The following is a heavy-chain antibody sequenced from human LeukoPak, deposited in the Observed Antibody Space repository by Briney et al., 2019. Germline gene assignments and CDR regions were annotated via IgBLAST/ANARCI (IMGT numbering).Heavy chain of an antibody. Sequence: ETLSLTCTVSGGSISSYYWSWIRQPPGKGLEWIGYIYYSGSTNYNPSLKSRVTISVDTSKNQFSLKLSSVTAADTAVYYCASWDDYYDSSGYPQPFDYWGQGTLVTVSS. J-gene: IGHJ4*02. CDR2: IYYSGST. CDR1: GGSISSYY. D-gene: IGHD3-22*01. CDR3: ASWDDYYDSSGYPQPFDY. V-gene: IGHV4-59*12.